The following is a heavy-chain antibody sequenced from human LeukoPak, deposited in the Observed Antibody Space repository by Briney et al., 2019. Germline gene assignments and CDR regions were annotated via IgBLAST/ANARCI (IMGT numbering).Heavy chain of an antibody. V-gene: IGHV3-23*01. J-gene: IGHJ6*02. CDR2: ISSSGGST. CDR3: AKEMGSYYYGMDV. CDR1: GFTFSTYG. Sequence: GGSLRLSCAASGFTFSTYGMTWVRQAPGKGLEWVSTISSSGGSTYYAGSVKGRFTISRDNSKNTVNLQMNSLRAEDTAAYYCAKEMGSYYYGMDVWGQGTTVTVSS. D-gene: IGHD2-15*01.